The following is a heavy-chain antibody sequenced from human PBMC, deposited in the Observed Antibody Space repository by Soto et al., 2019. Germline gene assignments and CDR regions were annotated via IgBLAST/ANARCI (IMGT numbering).Heavy chain of an antibody. CDR3: AREGMATIRYFDY. CDR1: GFTFSSYG. V-gene: IGHV3-33*01. D-gene: IGHD5-12*01. Sequence: QVQLVESGGGVVQPGRSLRLSCAASGFTFSSYGMHWVRQAPGKGLEWVAVIWYDGSNKYYADSVKGRFTISRDNSKNTLYLQMNSLRAEDTAVYYCAREGMATIRYFDYWGQGTLVTVSS. CDR2: IWYDGSNK. J-gene: IGHJ4*02.